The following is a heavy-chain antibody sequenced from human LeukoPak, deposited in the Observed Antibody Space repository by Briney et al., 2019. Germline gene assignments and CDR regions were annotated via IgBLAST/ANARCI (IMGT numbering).Heavy chain of an antibody. V-gene: IGHV4-59*01. CDR3: ASGPYQAAGTDHQFDY. D-gene: IGHD6-13*01. CDR2: IFYSGST. CDR1: GASIISYY. J-gene: IGHJ4*02. Sequence: SETLSLTCTVSGASIISYYWSWIRQPPGKGLEWIGYIFYSGSTLYNPSLQSRVTISVDTSKNQISLKLTSVTAADTAVYYCASGPYQAAGTDHQFDYWGQGTLVTVSS.